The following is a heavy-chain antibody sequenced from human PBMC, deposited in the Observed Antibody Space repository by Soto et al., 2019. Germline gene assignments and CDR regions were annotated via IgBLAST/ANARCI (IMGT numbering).Heavy chain of an antibody. Sequence: GGSLRLSCAASGFTFSSYGMHWVRQAPGKGLEWVAVIWYDGSNKYYADSVKGRFTISRDNSKNTLYLQMNSLRAEDTAVYYCARPFPSDDFWGEGAFDIWAQGTTVTVSS. V-gene: IGHV3-33*01. D-gene: IGHD7-27*01. CDR2: IWYDGSNK. CDR1: GFTFSSYG. J-gene: IGHJ6*02. CDR3: ARPFPSDDFWGEGAFDI.